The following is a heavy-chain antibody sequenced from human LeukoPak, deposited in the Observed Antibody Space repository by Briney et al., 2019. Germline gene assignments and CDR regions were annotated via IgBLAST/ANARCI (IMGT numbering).Heavy chain of an antibody. V-gene: IGHV3-53*05. CDR1: GFIVSGDF. Sequence: GGSLRLSCAASGFIVSGDFMSWVRQAPGKGLEWVSVIYSDGSTYYADSVKGRFTISRDNSKNTLYLQMSSLRSEDTAVYYCARSLTPSYYYDSSGYSPLDYWGQGTLVTVSS. CDR2: IYSDGST. CDR3: ARSLTPSYYYDSSGYSPLDY. D-gene: IGHD3-22*01. J-gene: IGHJ4*02.